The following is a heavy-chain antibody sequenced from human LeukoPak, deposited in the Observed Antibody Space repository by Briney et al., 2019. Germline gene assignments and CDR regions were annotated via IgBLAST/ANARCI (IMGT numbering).Heavy chain of an antibody. J-gene: IGHJ4*02. V-gene: IGHV3-7*04. D-gene: IGHD1-1*01. CDR1: GLTFSSHW. CDR2: IKQDGSEK. Sequence: PGGSLRLSCGASGLTFSSHWMNCVRQAPGQGLEWVANIKQDGSEKYYVDSVKGRFTISRDNAKNSLYLQMNSLRAEDTAVYYYGRGQNAAFDYWAQGTLVTVSS. CDR3: GRGQNAAFDY.